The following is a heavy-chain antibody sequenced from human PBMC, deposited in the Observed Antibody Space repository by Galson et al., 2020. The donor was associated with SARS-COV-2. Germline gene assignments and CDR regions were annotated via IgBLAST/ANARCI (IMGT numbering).Heavy chain of an antibody. CDR2: ISAYNGNT. CDR3: ARWEDYGSGRQEFDY. CDR1: GYTFTSYG. Sequence: ASVKVSCKASGYTFTSYGISWVRQAPGQGLEWMGWISAYNGNTNYAQKLQGRVTMTTDTSTSTAYMELRSLRSDDTAVYYCARWEDYGSGRQEFDYWGQGTLVSVSS. D-gene: IGHD3-10*01. J-gene: IGHJ4*02. V-gene: IGHV1-18*01.